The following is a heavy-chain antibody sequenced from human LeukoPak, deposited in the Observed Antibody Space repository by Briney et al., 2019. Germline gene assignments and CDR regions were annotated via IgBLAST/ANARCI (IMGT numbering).Heavy chain of an antibody. CDR1: GFTFNTYA. J-gene: IGHJ4*02. CDR2: ISGSGGST. Sequence: GGSLRLSCAASGFTFNTYAMTWVRQAPGKGLEWVSGISGSGGSTSYSVKGRFTISRDNSKNTLYLQMTSLRAEDTAVYYCAKAGECCPDGSCYSENYYFDYWGQGTLVTVSS. CDR3: AKAGECCPDGSCYSENYYFDY. V-gene: IGHV3-23*01. D-gene: IGHD2-15*01.